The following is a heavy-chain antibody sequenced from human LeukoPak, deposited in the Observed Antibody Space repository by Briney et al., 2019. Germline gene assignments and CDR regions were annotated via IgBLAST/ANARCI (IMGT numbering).Heavy chain of an antibody. V-gene: IGHV4-34*01. Sequence: SETLSLPCAVYGGSFSGYYWSWIRQPPGKGLEWIGEINHSGSTNYNPSLKSRVTISVDTSKNQFSLKLSSVTAADTAVYYCARGGGYSYGSDWFDPWGQGTLVTVSS. CDR1: GGSFSGYY. J-gene: IGHJ5*02. CDR2: INHSGST. CDR3: ARGGGYSYGSDWFDP. D-gene: IGHD5-18*01.